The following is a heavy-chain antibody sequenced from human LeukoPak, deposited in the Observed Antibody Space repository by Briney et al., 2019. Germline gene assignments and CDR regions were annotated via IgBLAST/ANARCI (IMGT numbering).Heavy chain of an antibody. Sequence: PSETLSLTCSVSGGSISSKNYYWAWIRQPPGKGLEWIGYIYYSGSTYYNPSLKSRVTISVDTSKNQFSLKLSSVTAADTAVYYCARHGGCSGGSCYLRRQLGFDYWGLGTLVTVSS. CDR3: ARHGGCSGGSCYLRRQLGFDY. CDR1: GGSISSKNYY. V-gene: IGHV4-39*01. D-gene: IGHD2-15*01. CDR2: IYYSGST. J-gene: IGHJ4*02.